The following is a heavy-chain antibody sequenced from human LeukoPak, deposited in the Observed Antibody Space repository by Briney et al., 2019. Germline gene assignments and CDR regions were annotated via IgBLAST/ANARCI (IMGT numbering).Heavy chain of an antibody. CDR2: INHSGST. CDR3: ARGDYYDSSGYSRFLDY. D-gene: IGHD3-22*01. J-gene: IGHJ4*02. CDR1: GGSFSGYY. Sequence: SETLSLTCAVYGGSFSGYYWSWIRQPPGKGLEWIGEINHSGSTNYNPSLKSRVTISVDTSKNQFSLKLSSVTAADTAVYYCARGDYYDSSGYSRFLDYGGQGTLVTVSS. V-gene: IGHV4-34*01.